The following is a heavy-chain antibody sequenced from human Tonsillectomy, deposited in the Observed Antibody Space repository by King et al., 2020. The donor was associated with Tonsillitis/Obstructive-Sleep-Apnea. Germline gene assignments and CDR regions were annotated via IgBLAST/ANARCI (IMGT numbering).Heavy chain of an antibody. CDR2: IDWDDDK. CDR1: GFSLSTGGMC. Sequence: RVTLKESGPALVRPTQTLTLTCTFSGFSLSTGGMCVSWIRQPPGKALEWLARIDWDDDKYYSTSLKTRLTISKDTSKNQVVLTMTDMDPVDTATYYCARIGLDTVGYYMDVWGKGTTVTVSS. CDR3: ARIGLDTVGYYMDV. V-gene: IGHV2-70*11. J-gene: IGHJ6*03. D-gene: IGHD3/OR15-3a*01.